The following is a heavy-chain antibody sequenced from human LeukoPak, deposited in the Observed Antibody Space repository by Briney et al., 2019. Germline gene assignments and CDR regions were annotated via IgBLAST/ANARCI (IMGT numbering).Heavy chain of an antibody. CDR1: GGSFSGYY. CDR2: INHSGRT. J-gene: IGHJ4*02. V-gene: IGHV4-34*01. Sequence: SETLSLTCAVYGGSFSGYYWSCIRQPPGKGLEWIGEINHSGRTNYNPSLKSPVTISVDTSKNQLSLKLSSVAAADTAVYYCARGGYGDRRRDFDYWGQGTLVTVSS. CDR3: ARGGYGDRRRDFDY. D-gene: IGHD4-17*01.